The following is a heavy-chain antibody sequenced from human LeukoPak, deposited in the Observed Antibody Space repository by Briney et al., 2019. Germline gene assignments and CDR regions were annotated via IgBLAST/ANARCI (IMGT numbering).Heavy chain of an antibody. Sequence: PGGSLRLSCAASGFTFSSYAMSWVRQAPGKGLEWVSAISGSGGSTYYADSVKGRFTISRDNSKNTLYLQMNSLRAEDTAVYYCAKHPSGYSYGAIDYWGQGTLVTVSS. CDR1: GFTFSSYA. CDR3: AKHPSGYSYGAIDY. J-gene: IGHJ4*02. V-gene: IGHV3-23*01. D-gene: IGHD5-18*01. CDR2: ISGSGGST.